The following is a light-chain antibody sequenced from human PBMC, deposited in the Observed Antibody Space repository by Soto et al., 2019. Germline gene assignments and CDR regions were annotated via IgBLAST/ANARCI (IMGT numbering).Light chain of an antibody. V-gene: IGKV3-15*01. J-gene: IGKJ1*01. Sequence: EIVMTQSPATLSVSPGERATLSCRASQSVSSNLAWYQQKPGQAPRLLIYGASTRATGIPARFSGSGSGTEFTLTISSRQSEDFEVYYCQQYNNWWTFGQGTKVEI. CDR3: QQYNNWWT. CDR1: QSVSSN. CDR2: GAS.